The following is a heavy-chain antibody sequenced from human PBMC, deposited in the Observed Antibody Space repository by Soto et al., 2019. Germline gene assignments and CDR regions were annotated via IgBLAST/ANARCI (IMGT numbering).Heavy chain of an antibody. D-gene: IGHD2-2*01. J-gene: IGHJ6*02. CDR3: ARDGWYCSSTSCSSKDYYYYGMDV. CDR2: IYYSGST. V-gene: IGHV4-31*03. Sequence: QVQLQESGPGLVKPSQTLSLTCTVSGGSISSGGYYWSWIRQHPGKGLEWIGYIYYSGSTYYNPSLERRVTISVDTSKNQFSLKLSSVTAADTAVYYCARDGWYCSSTSCSSKDYYYYGMDVWGQGTTVTVSS. CDR1: GGSISSGGYY.